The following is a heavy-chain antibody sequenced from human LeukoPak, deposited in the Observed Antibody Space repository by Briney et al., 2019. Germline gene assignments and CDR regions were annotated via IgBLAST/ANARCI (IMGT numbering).Heavy chain of an antibody. CDR1: GFTVSSNY. Sequence: GGPLRLSCAASGFTVSSNYMSWVRQAPGKGLEWVANIKQEWSEENFVDSVKGRFTISRHNDKKSLYLQMNSLRAEDTAVYYCARGSSAGASLRHDYWGQGTLVTVSS. CDR2: IKQEWSEE. CDR3: ARGSSAGASLRHDY. V-gene: IGHV3-7*01. D-gene: IGHD1-1*01. J-gene: IGHJ4*02.